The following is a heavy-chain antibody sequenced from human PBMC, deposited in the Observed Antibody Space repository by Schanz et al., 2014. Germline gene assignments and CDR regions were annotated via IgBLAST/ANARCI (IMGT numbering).Heavy chain of an antibody. CDR3: AKGSRSGSKVMDV. Sequence: EVQLVESGGGVVQPGRSLRLSCAASGLIFSNYAMHWVRQAPGKGLEWVSNIPWNGAAIGYAGSVRGRFTISRDSAKNSLYLQMNSLRPEDTALYYCAKGSRSGSKVMDVWGKGTTVTISS. CDR2: IPWNGAAI. D-gene: IGHD3-10*01. V-gene: IGHV3-9*01. J-gene: IGHJ6*03. CDR1: GLIFSNYA.